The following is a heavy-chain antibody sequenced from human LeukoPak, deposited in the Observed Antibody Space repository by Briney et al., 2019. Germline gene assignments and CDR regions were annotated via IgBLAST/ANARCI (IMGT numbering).Heavy chain of an antibody. Sequence: SETLSLTCTVSGGSINNYYWSWIRQPPGKGLEWIGYIYYRGNTNYNPSLKSRVTISVDTSMNQFSLKVSSVTAADTAVYYCARGPYDFWSGYKTVFDYWGQGTLVTVSS. CDR1: GGSINNYY. V-gene: IGHV4-59*01. CDR2: IYYRGNT. D-gene: IGHD3-3*01. CDR3: ARGPYDFWSGYKTVFDY. J-gene: IGHJ4*02.